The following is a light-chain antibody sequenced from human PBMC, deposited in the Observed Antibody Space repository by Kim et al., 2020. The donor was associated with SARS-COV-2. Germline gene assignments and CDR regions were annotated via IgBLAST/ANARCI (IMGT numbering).Light chain of an antibody. Sequence: SRHYPSWVQQRPGQAPRTLIYDTNKKHSWTPARFSGSLLGGKPALTLSGALPEDEADYYCLLYYSGDRVFGRGTQLTVL. CDR3: LLYYSGDRV. CDR2: DTN. CDR1: SRHY. V-gene: IGLV7-46*01. J-gene: IGLJ3*02.